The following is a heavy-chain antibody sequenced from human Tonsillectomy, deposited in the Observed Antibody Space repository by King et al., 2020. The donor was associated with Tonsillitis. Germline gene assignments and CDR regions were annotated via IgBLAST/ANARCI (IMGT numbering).Heavy chain of an antibody. D-gene: IGHD6-19*01. Sequence: VQLVESGGGVVQPGGSLRLSCAASGFTFDDYAMHWVRQVPGKGLEWVSLISGDGDSTYYADSVKGRFTISRDNSKNSLYLEMNSLRTEDTALYYCAKDFGSGWYYFDYWGQGTLVTVSS. CDR1: GFTFDDYA. V-gene: IGHV3-43*02. J-gene: IGHJ4*02. CDR2: ISGDGDST. CDR3: AKDFGSGWYYFDY.